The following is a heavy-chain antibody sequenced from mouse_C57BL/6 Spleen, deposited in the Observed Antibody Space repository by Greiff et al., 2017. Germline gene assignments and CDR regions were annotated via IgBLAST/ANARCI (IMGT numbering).Heavy chain of an antibody. CDR2: IYPGSGNT. V-gene: IGHV1-76*01. CDR1: GYTFTDYY. CDR3: ARRPYGSSPWYFDV. Sequence: VQLQQSGAELVRPGASVKLSCKASGYTFTDYYINWVKQRPGQGLEWIARIYPGSGNTYYNEKFKGKATLTAEKSSSTAYMQLSSLTSVDSAVYFCARRPYGSSPWYFDVWGTGTSVTVSS. D-gene: IGHD1-1*01. J-gene: IGHJ1*03.